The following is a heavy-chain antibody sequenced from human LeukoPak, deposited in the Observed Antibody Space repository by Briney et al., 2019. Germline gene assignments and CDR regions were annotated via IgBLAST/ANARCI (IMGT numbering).Heavy chain of an antibody. D-gene: IGHD2-2*03. J-gene: IGHJ6*03. V-gene: IGHV3-21*01. CDR1: GFTFSSYS. Sequence: GSLRLSCAASGFTFSSYSMNWVRQAPGKGLEWVSSTSSSSSYIYYADSVKGRFTISRDNAKNSLYLQMNSLRAEDTAVYYCARVGIVVVPAAHKGSSSAPLYYYMDVWGKGTTVTVSS. CDR3: ARVGIVVVPAAHKGSSSAPLYYYMDV. CDR2: TSSSSSYI.